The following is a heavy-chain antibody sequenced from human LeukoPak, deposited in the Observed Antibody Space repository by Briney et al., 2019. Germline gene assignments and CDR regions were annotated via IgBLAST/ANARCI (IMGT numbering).Heavy chain of an antibody. CDR1: GFTFSSYA. Sequence: GGSLRLSCAASGFTFSSYAMSWVRQAPGKGLEWVSAISGSGGGTYYADSVKGRFTISRDNSKNTLYLQMSSLRAEDTAVYYCAKGSYYYGSGSYYNVSWFDPWGQGTLVTVSS. CDR3: AKGSYYYGSGSYYNVSWFDP. CDR2: ISGSGGGT. D-gene: IGHD3-10*01. J-gene: IGHJ5*02. V-gene: IGHV3-23*01.